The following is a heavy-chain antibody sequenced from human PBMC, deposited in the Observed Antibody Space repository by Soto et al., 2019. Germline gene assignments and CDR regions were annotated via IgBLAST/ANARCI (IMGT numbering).Heavy chain of an antibody. CDR1: VGTFSSYA. CDR3: ARDGGYSYGSGWFDP. Sequence: QVQLVQSGAEVKKPGSSVKVSCKASVGTFSSYAISWVRQAPGQGLEWMGGIIPIFGTANYAQKFQGRVTITADSSLXTAYMELSSLRSEDTAVYYCARDGGYSYGSGWFDPWGQGTLVTVSS. CDR2: IIPIFGTA. D-gene: IGHD5-18*01. V-gene: IGHV1-69*12. J-gene: IGHJ5*02.